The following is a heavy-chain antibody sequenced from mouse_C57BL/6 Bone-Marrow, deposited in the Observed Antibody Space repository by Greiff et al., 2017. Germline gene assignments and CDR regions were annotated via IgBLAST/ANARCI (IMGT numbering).Heavy chain of an antibody. J-gene: IGHJ1*03. V-gene: IGHV1-80*01. CDR1: GYAFSSYW. CDR3: ARDSNYGSSDGYLDV. CDR2: IYPGDGDT. D-gene: IGHD1-1*01. Sequence: QVQLKESGAELVKPGASVKISCKASGYAFSSYWMNWVKQRPGKGLEWIGQIYPGDGDTNYNGKFKGKATLTADKSSSTAYMQLSSLTSEASAVYFFARDSNYGSSDGYLDVWGTGTTVTVSS.